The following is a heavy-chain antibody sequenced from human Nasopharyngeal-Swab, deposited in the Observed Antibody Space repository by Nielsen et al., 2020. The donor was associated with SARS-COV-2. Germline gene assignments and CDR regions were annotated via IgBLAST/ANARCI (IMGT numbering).Heavy chain of an antibody. V-gene: IGHV5-10-1*01. CDR3: ARQAAAAPYGWFDP. Sequence: VRQAPGKSLEWMGRIDPSDSYTNYSPSFQGHVTISADKSISTAYLQWSSLKASDTAMYYCARQAAAAPYGWFDPWGQGTLVTVSS. CDR2: IDPSDSYT. D-gene: IGHD6-13*01. J-gene: IGHJ5*02.